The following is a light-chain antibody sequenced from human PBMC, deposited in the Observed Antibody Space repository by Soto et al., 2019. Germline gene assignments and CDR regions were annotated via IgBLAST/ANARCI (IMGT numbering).Light chain of an antibody. CDR2: DAS. CDR3: QQYNNWPIS. J-gene: IGKJ5*01. CDR1: QSVSSY. Sequence: EIVLTQSPATLSLSLGERPTLSFRASQSVSSYLAWYQKQPGQAHRLLIYDASNRDTGVPASFSGSGLGTEFTLTISSLQSKDFALYSCQQYNNWPISFGQGTRLEI. V-gene: IGKV3-11*01.